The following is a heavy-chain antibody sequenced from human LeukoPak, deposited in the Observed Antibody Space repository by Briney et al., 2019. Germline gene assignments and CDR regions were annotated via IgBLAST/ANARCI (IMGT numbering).Heavy chain of an antibody. CDR2: IYYSGST. CDR3: ARHRHSDPYYFDY. V-gene: IGHV4-59*08. CDR1: SGSISPYY. Sequence: SETLSLTCTVSSGSISPYYWSWIRQPPGKGLEWIGYIYYSGSTNYNHSLKSRLTLSVDTSENQFSLKLSSVTAADTAVYYCARHRHSDPYYFDYWGQGTLVTVSS. J-gene: IGHJ4*02. D-gene: IGHD2-21*02.